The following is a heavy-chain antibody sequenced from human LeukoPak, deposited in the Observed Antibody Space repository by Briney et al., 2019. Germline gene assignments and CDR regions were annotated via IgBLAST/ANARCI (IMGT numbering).Heavy chain of an antibody. D-gene: IGHD1-26*01. CDR3: ARADYSGSYYPGLY. CDR1: GFTFDDYG. J-gene: IGHJ4*02. Sequence: GGSLRLSCAASGFTFDDYGMSWVRQAPGKGLEWVSSISSSSSYIYYADSVKGRFTISRDNAKNSLYLQMNSLRAEDTAVYYCARADYSGSYYPGLYWGQGTLVTVSS. V-gene: IGHV3-21*01. CDR2: ISSSSSYI.